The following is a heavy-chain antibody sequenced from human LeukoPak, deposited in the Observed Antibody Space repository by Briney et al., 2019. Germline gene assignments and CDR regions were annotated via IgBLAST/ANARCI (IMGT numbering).Heavy chain of an antibody. V-gene: IGHV4-59*01. CDR3: ARVRQQRWFDP. CDR1: GGSISSYY. Sequence: SETVSLTCTVSGGSISSYYWSWIRQPPGKGLEWIGYIYYSGSTNYNPSLKSRVTISVDTSKNQFSLKLSSVTDADTAVYYCARVRQQRWFDPWGQGTLVTVSS. D-gene: IGHD6-13*01. CDR2: IYYSGST. J-gene: IGHJ5*02.